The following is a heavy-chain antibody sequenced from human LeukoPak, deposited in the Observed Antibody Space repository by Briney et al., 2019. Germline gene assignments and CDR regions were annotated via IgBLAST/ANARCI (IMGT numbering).Heavy chain of an antibody. CDR2: IRYDGSNK. D-gene: IGHD1-26*01. J-gene: IGHJ4*02. CDR1: GFTFSSHG. Sequence: GGSLILSCVASGFTFSSHGMHWVRQAPGKGLGWLAFIRYDGSNKYYADSVKGRFTISRDNSKNTLYLQMNSLRAEDTAVYYCAKHFIAISEWEPLGYWGQGTLVTV. CDR3: AKHFIAISEWEPLGY. V-gene: IGHV3-30*02.